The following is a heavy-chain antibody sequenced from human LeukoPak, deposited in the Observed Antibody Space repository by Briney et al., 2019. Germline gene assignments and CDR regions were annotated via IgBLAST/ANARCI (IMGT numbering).Heavy chain of an antibody. V-gene: IGHV1-18*01. CDR1: GYTFTSYG. CDR3: AKGEVGATLPLFAFDI. Sequence: ASVKVSCKASGYTFTSYGISWVRQAPGQGLEWMGWISAYNGNTNYAQKLQGRVTMTTDTSTSTAYMELRSLRSDDTAVYYCAKGEVGATLPLFAFDIWGQGTMVTVSS. CDR2: ISAYNGNT. J-gene: IGHJ3*02. D-gene: IGHD1-26*01.